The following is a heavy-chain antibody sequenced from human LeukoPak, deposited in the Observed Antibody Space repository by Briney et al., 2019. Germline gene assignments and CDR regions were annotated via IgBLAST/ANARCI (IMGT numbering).Heavy chain of an antibody. CDR3: AYGGAAADCYFDY. D-gene: IGHD6-13*01. Sequence: SQTLSLTCAISGDSVSSNSAAWNWTRQSPSRGLEWLGRTYYRSKWYNDYAVSVKSRITINPDTSKNQFSLQLNSVTPEDTAVYYCAYGGAAADCYFDYWGQGTLVTVSS. CDR1: GDSVSSNSAA. J-gene: IGHJ4*02. CDR2: TYYRSKWYN. V-gene: IGHV6-1*01.